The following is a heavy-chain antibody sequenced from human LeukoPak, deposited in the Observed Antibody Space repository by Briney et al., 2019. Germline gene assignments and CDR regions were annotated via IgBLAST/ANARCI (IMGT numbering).Heavy chain of an antibody. CDR1: GYTFTTYA. V-gene: IGHV1-46*01. CDR3: ARDSDKRYYFDY. CDR2: INPSGGST. D-gene: IGHD3-16*01. Sequence: ASVKVSCKASGYTFTTYALNWVRQAPGQGLEWMGIINPSGGSTSYAQKFQGRVTMTRDMSTSTVYMELSSLRSEDTAVYYCARDSDKRYYFDYWGQGTLVTVSS. J-gene: IGHJ4*02.